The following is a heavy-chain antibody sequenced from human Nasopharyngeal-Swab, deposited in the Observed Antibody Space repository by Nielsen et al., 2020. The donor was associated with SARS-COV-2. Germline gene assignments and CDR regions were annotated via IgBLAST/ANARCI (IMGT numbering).Heavy chain of an antibody. Sequence: GESLKISCAASGFTFSSYGMHWVRQAPGKGPEWVAVISYDGSNKYYADSVKGRFTISRDNSKNTLYLQMNSLRAEDTAVYYCARERPADRAFDIWGQGTMVTVSS. CDR2: ISYDGSNK. CDR3: ARERPADRAFDI. D-gene: IGHD2-2*01. J-gene: IGHJ3*02. CDR1: GFTFSSYG. V-gene: IGHV3-30*03.